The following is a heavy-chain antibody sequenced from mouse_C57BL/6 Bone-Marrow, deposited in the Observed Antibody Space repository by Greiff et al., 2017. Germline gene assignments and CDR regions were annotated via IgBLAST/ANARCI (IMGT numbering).Heavy chain of an antibody. V-gene: IGHV7-3*01. CDR3: ARLLRYPYWYFDV. CDR2: IRNKANGYTT. Sequence: EVKLVESGGGLVQPGGSLSLSCAASGFTFTDYYMSWVRQPPGKALEWLGFIRNKANGYTTEYSASVKGRFTISRDNSQSILYLQMNALRAEDSATYYCARLLRYPYWYFDVWGTGTTVTVSS. J-gene: IGHJ1*03. D-gene: IGHD1-1*01. CDR1: GFTFTDYY.